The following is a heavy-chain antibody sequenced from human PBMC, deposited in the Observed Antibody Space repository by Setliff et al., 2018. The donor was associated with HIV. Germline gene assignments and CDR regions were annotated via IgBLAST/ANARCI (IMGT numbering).Heavy chain of an antibody. CDR2: ISHSGTT. CDR3: AAGRAFDI. D-gene: IGHD1-26*01. Sequence: SETLSLTCAVSGASISSSYWWNWVRQPPGKGLEWIGEISHSGTTNYNPSLKSRVTISVDTSKNQFSLKLSSVTAADTAVYYCAAGRAFDIWGQGTMVTVSS. J-gene: IGHJ3*02. CDR1: GASISSSYW. V-gene: IGHV4-4*02.